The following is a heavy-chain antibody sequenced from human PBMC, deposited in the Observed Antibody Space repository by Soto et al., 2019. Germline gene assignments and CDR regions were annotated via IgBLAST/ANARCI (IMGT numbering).Heavy chain of an antibody. CDR1: GYSISSGYY. J-gene: IGHJ4*02. D-gene: IGHD3-10*01. CDR3: ARGLLYYYGSGSPSPFDY. V-gene: IGHV4-38-2*01. Sequence: SETLSLTCAVSGYSISSGYYWGRIRQPPGKGLEWIGSIYHSGSTYYNPSLKSRVTISVDTSKNQFSLKLSSVTAADTAVYYCARGLLYYYGSGSPSPFDYWGQGTLVTVSS. CDR2: IYHSGST.